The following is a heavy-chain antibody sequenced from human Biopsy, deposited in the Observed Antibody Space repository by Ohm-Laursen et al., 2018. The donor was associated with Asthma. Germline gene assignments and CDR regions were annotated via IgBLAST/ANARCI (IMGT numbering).Heavy chain of an antibody. CDR1: GYTFTSYY. CDR3: ALSQFDY. Sequence: ASVKVSCKASGYTFTSYYIHWVRKEQRKQLEWVGIINPPTGDTSYAQKFLGRVTVTRDTSTSTVYMELSSLRSEDTAVYYCALSQFDYWGQGTLLTVSS. J-gene: IGHJ4*02. CDR2: INPPTGDT. V-gene: IGHV1-46*01.